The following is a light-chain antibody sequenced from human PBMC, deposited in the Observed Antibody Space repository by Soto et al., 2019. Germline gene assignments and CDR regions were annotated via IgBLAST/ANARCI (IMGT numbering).Light chain of an antibody. J-gene: IGKJ4*01. CDR1: QSVSTY. CDR3: QHRSNWLA. Sequence: DTVLTQSPGTLSLSPGERATLSCRASQSVSTYLAWYQQKPGQAPRLLIYDASNRATGIPARFSGSGSGTDFTLTISSLDPEDFAVYYCQHRSNWLALGGGTKVDIK. CDR2: DAS. V-gene: IGKV3-11*01.